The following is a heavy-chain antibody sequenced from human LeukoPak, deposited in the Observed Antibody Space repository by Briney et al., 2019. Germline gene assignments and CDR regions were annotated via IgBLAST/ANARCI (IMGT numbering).Heavy chain of an antibody. J-gene: IGHJ4*02. CDR2: INHSGST. D-gene: IGHD6-13*01. CDR1: GGSFSGYY. V-gene: IGHV4-34*01. Sequence: KSSETLSPTCAVYGGSFSGYYWSWIRQPPGKGLEWIGEINHSGSTNYNPSLKSRVTISVDTSKNQFSLKLSSVTAADTAVYYCASIAAAGRDYWGQGTLVTVSS. CDR3: ASIAAAGRDY.